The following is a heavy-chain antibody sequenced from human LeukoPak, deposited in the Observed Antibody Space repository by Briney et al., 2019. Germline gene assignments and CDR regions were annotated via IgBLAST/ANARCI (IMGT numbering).Heavy chain of an antibody. V-gene: IGHV4-59*01. CDR3: AKVPSGWELLGPLDY. CDR2: IYYSGST. D-gene: IGHD1-26*01. Sequence: SETLSLTCTVSGGSISSYYWSWIRQPPGKGLEWIGYIYYSGSTNYNPSLKSRVTISVDTSKNQFSLKLSSVTAADTAVYYCAKVPSGWELLGPLDYWGQGTLVTVSS. J-gene: IGHJ4*02. CDR1: GGSISSYY.